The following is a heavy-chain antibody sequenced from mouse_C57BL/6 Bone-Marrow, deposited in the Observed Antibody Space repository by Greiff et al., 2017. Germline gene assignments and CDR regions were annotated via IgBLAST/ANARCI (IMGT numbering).Heavy chain of an antibody. V-gene: IGHV7-3*01. CDR1: GFTFTDYY. CDR3: ARYPLSYWYFDV. D-gene: IGHD6-1*01. Sequence: DVKLVESGGGLVQPGGSLSLSCAASGFTFTDYYMSWVRQPPGKALEWLGFIRNKANGYTTEYSASVKGRFTISRDNSQSILYLQRSARRAEDSAADYCARYPLSYWYFDVWGTGTTVTVSS. J-gene: IGHJ1*03. CDR2: IRNKANGYTT.